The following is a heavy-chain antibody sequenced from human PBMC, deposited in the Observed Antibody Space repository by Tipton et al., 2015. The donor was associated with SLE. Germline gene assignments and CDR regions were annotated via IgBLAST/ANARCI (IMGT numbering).Heavy chain of an antibody. Sequence: TLSLTCAVYGGSFSHYYWSWIRQPPGKGLEWIGEINHSVSSNCNPSLKSRVTISVDTSKNQFSLKLSSVTAADTAVYYCASLTPGNLAFDIWGQGTMVTVSS. D-gene: IGHD4-23*01. CDR1: GGSFSHYY. V-gene: IGHV4-34*09. CDR2: INHSVSS. CDR3: ASLTPGNLAFDI. J-gene: IGHJ3*02.